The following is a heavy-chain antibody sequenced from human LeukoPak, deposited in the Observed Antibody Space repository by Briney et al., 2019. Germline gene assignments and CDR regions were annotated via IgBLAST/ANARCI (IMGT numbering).Heavy chain of an antibody. CDR2: IYSGGST. CDR3: AKEGCSSTSCPGNYYYYYYMDV. V-gene: IGHV3-53*01. Sequence: GGSLRLSCAASGFTVSSNYMSWVRQAPGKGLEWVSVIYSGGSTYYADSVKGRFTISRDNSKNTLYLQMNSLRAEDTAVYYCAKEGCSSTSCPGNYYYYYYMDVWGKGTTVTVSS. D-gene: IGHD2-2*01. J-gene: IGHJ6*03. CDR1: GFTVSSNY.